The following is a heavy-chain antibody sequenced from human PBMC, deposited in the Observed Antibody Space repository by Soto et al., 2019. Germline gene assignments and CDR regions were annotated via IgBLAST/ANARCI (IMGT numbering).Heavy chain of an antibody. V-gene: IGHV3-23*01. Sequence: GGSLRLSCAASGFTFSSYAMSWVRQAPGKGLEWVSAISGSGGSKYYADSVKGRFTISRDNSKNTLYLQMNSLRAEDTAVYYCARDSIAAAGSYYYYYYGMDVWGQGTTVTVSS. CDR3: ARDSIAAAGSYYYYYYGMDV. CDR1: GFTFSSYA. D-gene: IGHD6-13*01. CDR2: ISGSGGSK. J-gene: IGHJ6*02.